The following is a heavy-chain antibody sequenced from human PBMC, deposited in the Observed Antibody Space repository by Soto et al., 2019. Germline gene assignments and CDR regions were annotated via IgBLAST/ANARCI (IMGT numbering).Heavy chain of an antibody. D-gene: IGHD3-3*01. J-gene: IGHJ5*02. CDR2: IVPLFGTA. V-gene: IGHV1-69*12. Sequence: VQLVQSGAEVKEPGSSVNVSCKTSGGTFGNTAVTWVRQVPGQGLEWIGGIVPLFGTANYAQKFRGRVMITADESTSTAYRDLSSLRSDDTAIYYCARDGDPGYSFWSGPLGGGRFDPWGQGTLVTVSS. CDR1: GGTFGNTA. CDR3: ARDGDPGYSFWSGPLGGGRFDP.